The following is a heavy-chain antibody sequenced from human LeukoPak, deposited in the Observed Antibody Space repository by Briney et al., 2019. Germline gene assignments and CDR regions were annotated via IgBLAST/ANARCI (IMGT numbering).Heavy chain of an antibody. D-gene: IGHD3-9*01. CDR1: GGSISSYY. Sequence: SETLSLTCTVSGGSISSYYWSWIRQPAGKGLEWIGRIYTSGSTNYNPSLKSRVTISVDTSKNQFSLKLSSVTAADTAVYYCARHLRYFDWFGAFDIWGQGTMVTVSS. J-gene: IGHJ3*02. V-gene: IGHV4-4*07. CDR3: ARHLRYFDWFGAFDI. CDR2: IYTSGST.